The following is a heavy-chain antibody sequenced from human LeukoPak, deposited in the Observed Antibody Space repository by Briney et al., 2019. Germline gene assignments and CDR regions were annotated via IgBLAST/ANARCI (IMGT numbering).Heavy chain of an antibody. D-gene: IGHD3-10*01. V-gene: IGHV4-59*01. J-gene: IGHJ3*02. CDR3: ARLWFGEPSDAFDI. CDR2: VYHSGTT. Sequence: SETLSLTCTVSGGSISSYYWSWIRQPPGKGLEWIGYVYHSGTTNYHPPLKSRVTISVDTSKNQFSLKLRSVTAADTAVYYCARLWFGEPSDAFDIWGQGTMVSVSA. CDR1: GGSISSYY.